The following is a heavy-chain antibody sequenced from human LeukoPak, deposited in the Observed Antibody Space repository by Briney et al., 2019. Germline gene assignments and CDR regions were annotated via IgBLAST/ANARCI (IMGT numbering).Heavy chain of an antibody. V-gene: IGHV4-4*02. J-gene: IGHJ4*02. CDR1: GGSISCSNW. CDR2: IYHSGST. CDR3: ARAQIEYSSSSEIDY. D-gene: IGHD6-6*01. Sequence: SETLSLTCAVSGGSISCSNWWSWVRQPPGKGLEWIGEIYHSGSTNYNPSLKSRVTISVDKSKNQFSLKLSSVTAADTAVYYCARAQIEYSSSSEIDYWGQGTLVTVSS.